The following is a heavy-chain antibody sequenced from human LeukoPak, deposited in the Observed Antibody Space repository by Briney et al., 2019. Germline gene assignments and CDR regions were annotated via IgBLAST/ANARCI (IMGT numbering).Heavy chain of an antibody. CDR1: GFTFSSYG. Sequence: PGGSLRLSCAASGFTFSSYGMHWVRQAPGKGLEWVAVISYDGSNKYYADSVKGRFTISRDNSKNTLYLQTNSLRAEDTAVYYCAKGALIVPAAIKREYYFDYWGQGTLVTVSS. CDR2: ISYDGSNK. CDR3: AKGALIVPAAIKREYYFDY. J-gene: IGHJ4*02. D-gene: IGHD2-2*02. V-gene: IGHV3-30*18.